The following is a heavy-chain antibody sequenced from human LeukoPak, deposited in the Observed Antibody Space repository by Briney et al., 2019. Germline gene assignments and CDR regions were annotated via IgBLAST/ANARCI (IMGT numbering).Heavy chain of an antibody. J-gene: IGHJ6*02. V-gene: IGHV4-31*03. CDR3: ARDNVAGPSYYYYGMDV. D-gene: IGHD6-13*01. CDR2: IYYSGST. Sequence: SSETLSLTCTVSGGSISSGGYYWSWIRQHPGKGLEWIGYIYYSGSTYYNPSLKSRVTISVDTSKNQFSLKLSSVTAADTAVYYCARDNVAGPSYYYYGMDVWGQGTTVTVSS. CDR1: GGSISSGGYY.